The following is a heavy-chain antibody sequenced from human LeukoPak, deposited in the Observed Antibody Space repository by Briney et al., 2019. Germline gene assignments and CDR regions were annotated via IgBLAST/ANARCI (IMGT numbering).Heavy chain of an antibody. CDR1: GFTFSSSD. CDR2: TQFDGGTK. CDR3: AKDPIAAAGSDY. D-gene: IGHD6-13*01. J-gene: IGHJ4*02. Sequence: PGGSLRLSCAASGFTFSSSDMHWVRQAPGKGLEWVAFTQFDGGTKFYADSVRGRFTISRDNSKNTLYLQMNSLRAEDTAVYYCAKDPIAAAGSDYWGQGTLVTVSS. V-gene: IGHV3-30*02.